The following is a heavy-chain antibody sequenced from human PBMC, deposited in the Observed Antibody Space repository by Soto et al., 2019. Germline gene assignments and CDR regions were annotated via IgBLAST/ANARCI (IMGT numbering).Heavy chain of an antibody. Sequence: ASVKVSCKASGYTFTSYDINWVRQATAQGLEWMGWMNPNSGNTGYAQKFQGRVTMTRNTSISTAYMELSSLRSEDTAVYYCAGDPGSCQWLRERSQISTSSKFDPGGQGTLVNVSS. D-gene: IGHD5-12*01. CDR2: MNPNSGNT. J-gene: IGHJ5*02. CDR3: AGDPGSCQWLRERSQISTSSKFDP. CDR1: GYTFTSYD. V-gene: IGHV1-8*01.